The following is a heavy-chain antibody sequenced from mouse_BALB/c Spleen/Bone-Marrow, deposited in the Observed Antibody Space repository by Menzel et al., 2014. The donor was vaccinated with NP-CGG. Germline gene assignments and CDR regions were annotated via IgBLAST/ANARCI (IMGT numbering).Heavy chain of an antibody. D-gene: IGHD1-1*01. CDR1: GYTFTEYI. Sequence: QVTLKECGAELVKPGASVKLSCKASGYTFTEYIIHWVKQRSGQGLEWIGWVYPGSGNIKYNEKFKDKATLTADKSSSTVYMELSRLTSEDSAVYFCARHEKANYGNYAMDYWGQGTSVTVSS. CDR2: VYPGSGNI. V-gene: IGHV1-62-2*01. CDR3: ARHEKANYGNYAMDY. J-gene: IGHJ4*01.